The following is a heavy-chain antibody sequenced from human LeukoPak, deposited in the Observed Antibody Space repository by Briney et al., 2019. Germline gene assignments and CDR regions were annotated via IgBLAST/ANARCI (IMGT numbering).Heavy chain of an antibody. J-gene: IGHJ4*02. D-gene: IGHD3/OR15-3a*01. CDR1: GGSISSGGYY. V-gene: IGHV4-31*03. CDR3: ARDRGTGGFY. CDR2: IYYSGST. Sequence: SETLSLTCTVSGGSISSGGYYWSWIRQHPGKGLEWIGYIYYSGSTYYNPSLKSRVTISVDTSKNQFSLKLSSVTAADTAVYYCARDRGTGGFYWGQGTLVTVSS.